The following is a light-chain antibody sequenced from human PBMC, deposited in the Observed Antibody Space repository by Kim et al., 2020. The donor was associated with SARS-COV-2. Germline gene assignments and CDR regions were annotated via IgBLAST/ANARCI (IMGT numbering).Light chain of an antibody. V-gene: IGLV1-44*01. CDR2: SNN. CDR1: ISNIGTNT. J-gene: IGLJ2*01. CDR3: AAWDDSRTVV. Sequence: QSVLTQPPSASGTPGQRVTISCSGSISNIGTNTVTWYQQLPGTAPKLLIYSNNQRPSGVPDRFSGSKSGTSASLAISGLQSDDEADYYCAAWDDSRTVVFGGGTQLTVL.